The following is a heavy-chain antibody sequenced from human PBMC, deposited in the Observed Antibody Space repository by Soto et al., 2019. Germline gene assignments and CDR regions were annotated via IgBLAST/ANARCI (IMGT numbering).Heavy chain of an antibody. J-gene: IGHJ6*02. CDR3: ARIQIAAARRDYYYYGMDV. CDR1: GGSISSYY. D-gene: IGHD6-13*01. Sequence: SETLSLTCTVSGGSISSYYWSWIRQPPGKGLEWIGEINHSGSTNYNPSLKSRVTISVDTSKNQFSLKLSSVTAADTAVYYCARIQIAAARRDYYYYGMDVWGQGTTVTVSS. CDR2: INHSGST. V-gene: IGHV4-34*01.